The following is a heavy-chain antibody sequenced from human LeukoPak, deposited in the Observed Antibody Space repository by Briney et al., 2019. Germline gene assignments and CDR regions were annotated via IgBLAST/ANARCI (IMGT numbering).Heavy chain of an antibody. Sequence: PGGSLRLSCAASGFTVSSNYMSWVRQAPGKGLEWVSVIYSGGSTYYADSVKGRFTISRDNSKNTLYLQMNSLRAEDTAVYYCARDLSGYSYGSYWGQGTLVTVSS. CDR3: ARDLSGYSYGSY. J-gene: IGHJ4*02. D-gene: IGHD5-18*01. CDR1: GFTVSSNY. CDR2: IYSGGST. V-gene: IGHV3-53*01.